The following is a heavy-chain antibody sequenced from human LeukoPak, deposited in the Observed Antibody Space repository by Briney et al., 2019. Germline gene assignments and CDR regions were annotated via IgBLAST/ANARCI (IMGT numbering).Heavy chain of an antibody. D-gene: IGHD3-22*01. CDR1: GFTFSSYA. V-gene: IGHV3-23*01. J-gene: IGHJ3*02. CDR3: AKDPYYYYSSALEVAFDI. Sequence: PGGSLRLSCAASGFTFSSYAMSWVRQAPGKVLEWVSAVSGSGGSTYYADSVKGRFTISRDNSKNTLYLQMNSLRAEDTAVYYCAKDPYYYYSSALEVAFDIWGQGTMVTLSS. CDR2: VSGSGGST.